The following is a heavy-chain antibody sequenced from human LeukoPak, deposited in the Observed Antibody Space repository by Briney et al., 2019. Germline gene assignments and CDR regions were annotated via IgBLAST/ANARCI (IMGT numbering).Heavy chain of an antibody. CDR3: GRDNWNDIYYGMDV. J-gene: IGHJ6*02. V-gene: IGHV4-61*01. CDR2: IYHSGST. D-gene: IGHD1-20*01. CDR1: GGSVSSGNYY. Sequence: SETLSLTCTVSGGSVSSGNYYWSWIRQPPGKGLEWIGYIYHSGSTNYNPSLKSRVTILVDTSKNQFSLKLSSVTAADTVVYYCGRDNWNDIYYGMDVWGQGTTVTVSS.